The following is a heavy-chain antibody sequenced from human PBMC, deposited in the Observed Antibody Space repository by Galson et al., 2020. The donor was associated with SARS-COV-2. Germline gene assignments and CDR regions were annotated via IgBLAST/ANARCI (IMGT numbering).Heavy chain of an antibody. V-gene: IGHV3-33*01. J-gene: IGHJ6*02. D-gene: IGHD3-10*01. CDR2: IWYDGSNK. Sequence: TGGSLRLSCAASGFTFSSYGMHWVRQAPGKGLEWVAVIWYDGSNKYYADSVKGRFTISRDNSKNTLYLQMNSLRAEDTAVYYCARSEGKGNYYYYYGMDVWGQGTTVTVSS. CDR3: ARSEGKGNYYYYYGMDV. CDR1: GFTFSSYG.